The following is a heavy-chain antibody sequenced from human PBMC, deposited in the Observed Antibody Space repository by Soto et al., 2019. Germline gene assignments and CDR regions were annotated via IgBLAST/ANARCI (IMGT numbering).Heavy chain of an antibody. CDR1: GFTFSSYW. CDR3: ARGPAYYDILTGYSPDY. J-gene: IGHJ4*02. D-gene: IGHD3-9*01. Sequence: GGSLRLSCAASGFTFSSYWMSWVRQAPGKGLEWVANIKQDGSEKYYVDSVKGRFTISRDNAKNSLYLQMNSLRAEDTAVYYCARGPAYYDILTGYSPDYWGQGTLVTVSS. CDR2: IKQDGSEK. V-gene: IGHV3-7*01.